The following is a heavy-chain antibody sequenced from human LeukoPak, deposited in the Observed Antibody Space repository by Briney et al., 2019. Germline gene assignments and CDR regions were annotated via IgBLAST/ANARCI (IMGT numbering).Heavy chain of an antibody. CDR1: GFSFSSFF. D-gene: IGHD6-19*01. J-gene: IGHJ5*02. Sequence: GGSLSLSCAAYGFSFSSFFMHWVRQPAGEGLEYLLVISANGGRTYYANSAKGRFTISRDNSKNTLYLHLGSLRPEDMAVYYCARGTRFITVAGTSLSFDPWGQGILVIVSS. V-gene: IGHV3-64*01. CDR2: ISANGGRT. CDR3: ARGTRFITVAGTSLSFDP.